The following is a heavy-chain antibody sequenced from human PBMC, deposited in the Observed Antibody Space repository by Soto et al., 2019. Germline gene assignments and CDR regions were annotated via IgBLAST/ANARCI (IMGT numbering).Heavy chain of an antibody. CDR2: ISAYNGDT. D-gene: IGHD2-15*01. J-gene: IGHJ5*02. CDR3: ARGGGTTLPNWLDP. Sequence: VSCKASGYSFISHVISWVRQAPGQGLEWMGWISAYNGDTNYAQKLQARVTMITDTSTNTAYMELRSLRSDDTAVYYCARGGGTTLPNWLDPWGQGTLVTVSS. CDR1: GYSFISHV. V-gene: IGHV1-18*01.